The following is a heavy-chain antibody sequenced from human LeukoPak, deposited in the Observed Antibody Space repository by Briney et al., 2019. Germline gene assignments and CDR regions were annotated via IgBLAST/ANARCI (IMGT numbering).Heavy chain of an antibody. CDR3: ARSRIVTYYGGNEDYYFDY. D-gene: IGHD4-23*01. J-gene: IGHJ4*02. Sequence: VSVKVSCKASGYTFTGYYMYWVRQAPGQGLEWMGWINPNSGGTNYAQKFQGRVTMTRDTSISTAYMELSRLRSDDTAVYYCARSRIVTYYGGNEDYYFDYWGQGTLVTVSS. CDR2: INPNSGGT. V-gene: IGHV1-2*02. CDR1: GYTFTGYY.